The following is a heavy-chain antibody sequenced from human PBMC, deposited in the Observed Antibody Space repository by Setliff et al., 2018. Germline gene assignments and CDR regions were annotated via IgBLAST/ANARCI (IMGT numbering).Heavy chain of an antibody. D-gene: IGHD3-22*01. CDR1: GGSFSSNQ. CDR2: IIPAFTTA. V-gene: IGHV1-69*13. J-gene: IGHJ4*02. CDR3: ARHSGRYYVPGTFDS. Sequence: SVKVSCKASGGSFSSNQFIWVRQAPGQGLELMGGIIPAFTTANYAPKFNDRLRITADESTSTAHMELSSLRSDDTAIYFCARHSGRYYVPGTFDSWGQGTLVTVSS.